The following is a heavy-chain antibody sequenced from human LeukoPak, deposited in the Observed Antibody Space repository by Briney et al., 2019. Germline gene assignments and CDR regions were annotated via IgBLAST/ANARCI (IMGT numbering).Heavy chain of an antibody. J-gene: IGHJ1*01. CDR2: IWYDGSNK. V-gene: IGHV3-33*01. Sequence: GGSLRLSCAASGFPFSSYGMHWVRQAPGKALEWVAVIWYDGSNKYYADSVKGRFTISRDNSKNTLYLQMNSLRAEDTAVYYCARDRQQLAAEYFQHWGQGTLVTVSS. CDR3: ARDRQQLAAEYFQH. D-gene: IGHD6-13*01. CDR1: GFPFSSYG.